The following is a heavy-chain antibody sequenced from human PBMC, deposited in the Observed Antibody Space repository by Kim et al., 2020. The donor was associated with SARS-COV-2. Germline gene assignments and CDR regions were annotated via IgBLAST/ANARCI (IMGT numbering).Heavy chain of an antibody. CDR3: ARERVRRGRAGCFAP. V-gene: IGHV3-30*09. D-gene: IGHD6-19*01. J-gene: IGHJ5*02. Sequence: GDSVRGRFAISRDNSANTLYLEMKSLRGEDTAVYYCARERVRRGRAGCFAPWGQGTLVTVSS.